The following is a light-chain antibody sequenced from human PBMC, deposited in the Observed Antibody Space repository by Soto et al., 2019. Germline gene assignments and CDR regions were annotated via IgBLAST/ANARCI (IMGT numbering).Light chain of an antibody. CDR1: SSDVGGYNF. V-gene: IGLV2-14*03. J-gene: IGLJ2*01. CDR3: SSYRSGSTRVV. Sequence: QSALTQPASVSGSPGQSITISCTGTSSDVGGYNFVSWYQQHPGKVPKVMIYDVSKRPSGVSNRFSGSKSGNTASLTISGLQSEDEADYYCSSYRSGSTRVVFGGGTKVTVL. CDR2: DVS.